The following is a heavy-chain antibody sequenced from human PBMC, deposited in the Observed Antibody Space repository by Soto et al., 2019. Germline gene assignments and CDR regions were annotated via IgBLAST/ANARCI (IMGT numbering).Heavy chain of an antibody. V-gene: IGHV3-23*01. CDR1: GFTFSNYG. J-gene: IGHJ5*01. Sequence: EVQLLESGGGLLQPGGSLRLSCAASGFTFSNYGMNWVRQAPGKGLEWVSGISTNGDTANYADSVKGRFTISRDNSKNALYMQMNGLRPEDTAVYYCAKDLSRWPLYAFDSWGQGTLVTVSS. D-gene: IGHD2-15*01. CDR2: ISTNGDTA. CDR3: AKDLSRWPLYAFDS.